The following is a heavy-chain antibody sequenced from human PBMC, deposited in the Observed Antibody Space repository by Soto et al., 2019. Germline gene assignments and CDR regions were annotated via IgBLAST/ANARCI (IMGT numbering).Heavy chain of an antibody. J-gene: IGHJ5*02. CDR3: PRDPSSIAAAGPWFDP. D-gene: IGHD6-13*01. V-gene: IGHV1-18*04. Sequence: ASVKVSCKASGYTFTSYGTSWVRQSPAQGLGWMGWISAYNGNTNYAQPLQGRLTMTTDTSTSTAYMELRSLRSDDTAVYYCPRDPSSIAAAGPWFDPWGQGTLVTVSS. CDR1: GYTFTSYG. CDR2: ISAYNGNT.